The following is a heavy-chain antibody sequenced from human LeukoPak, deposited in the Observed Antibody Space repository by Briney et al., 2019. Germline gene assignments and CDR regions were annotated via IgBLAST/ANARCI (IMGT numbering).Heavy chain of an antibody. CDR3: ARAGYGDYSDY. V-gene: IGHV3-21*01. J-gene: IGHJ4*02. CDR2: ISSSSYI. Sequence: GGSLRLSCAASGFTFSSYNMNWVRQAPGKGLEWVSSISSSSYIYYADSVKGRFTISRDNAKNSLYLQMNSLRAEDTAVYYCARAGYGDYSDYWGQGTLVTVSS. CDR1: GFTFSSYN. D-gene: IGHD4-17*01.